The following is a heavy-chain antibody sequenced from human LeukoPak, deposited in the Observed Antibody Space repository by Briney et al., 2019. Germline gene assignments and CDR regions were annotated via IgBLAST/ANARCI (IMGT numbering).Heavy chain of an antibody. D-gene: IGHD2-21*01. V-gene: IGHV4-61*01. Sequence: SETLSLTCTVSGGSVSSGSYFWSWIRQPPGKGLEWIGYISYSGSTNYNPSLKSRVTISVDTSKNQVSLKLNSVTAADTAVYYCARVADDGGASYYQY. CDR2: ISYSGST. J-gene: IGHJ6*01. CDR1: GGSVSSGSYF. CDR3: ARVADDGGASYYQY.